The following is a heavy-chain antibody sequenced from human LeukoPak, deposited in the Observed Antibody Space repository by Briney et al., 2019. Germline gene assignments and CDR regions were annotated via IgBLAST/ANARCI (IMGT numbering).Heavy chain of an antibody. CDR1: GFTFSSYW. D-gene: IGHD6-19*01. CDR2: INSDGSST. J-gene: IGHJ4*02. Sequence: GGSLRLSCAASGFTFSSYWMHWVRQAPGKGLVWVSRINSDGSSTSYADSVKGRFTISRDNAKNTLYLQMNSLRAEDTAVYYCARRQTSGWHFDYWGQGTLVTVSS. CDR3: ARRQTSGWHFDY. V-gene: IGHV3-74*01.